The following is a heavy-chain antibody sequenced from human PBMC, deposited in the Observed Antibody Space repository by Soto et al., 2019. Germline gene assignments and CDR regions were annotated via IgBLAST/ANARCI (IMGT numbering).Heavy chain of an antibody. Sequence: PGGSLRLSCAASGFTFSSYGMHWVRQAPGKGLEWVAVIWYDGSNKYYADSVKGRFTISRDNSKNTLYLQMNSLRVEDTAVYYCARGPHCSSTSCYPNYGMDVWGQGTTVTVSS. V-gene: IGHV3-33*01. CDR3: ARGPHCSSTSCYPNYGMDV. CDR1: GFTFSSYG. J-gene: IGHJ6*02. CDR2: IWYDGSNK. D-gene: IGHD2-2*01.